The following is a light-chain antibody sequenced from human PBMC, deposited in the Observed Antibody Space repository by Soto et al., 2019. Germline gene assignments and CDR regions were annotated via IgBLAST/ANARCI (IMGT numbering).Light chain of an antibody. Sequence: QSVLTQPPSISAAPGQRVAISCSGSTSNIGYNYVSWYRHVPGTAPKLLIYDNSKRPSGIPARFSGAKSGTSATLDITGLQTGDEAEYYCGSWDGSLNIGVCGGGTKVTV. V-gene: IGLV1-51*01. J-gene: IGLJ3*02. CDR2: DNS. CDR3: GSWDGSLNIGV. CDR1: TSNIGYNY.